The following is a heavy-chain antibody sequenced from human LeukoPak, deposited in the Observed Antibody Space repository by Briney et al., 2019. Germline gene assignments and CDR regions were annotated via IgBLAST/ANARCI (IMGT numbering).Heavy chain of an antibody. Sequence: SETLSLTCTVSGGSISSYYWSWIRQPPGKGLEWIGYIYYSGSTNYNPSLKSRVTISVDTSKNQFSLKLSSVTAADTAVYYCARWSSFYYYYMDVWGKGTTFTVSS. D-gene: IGHD6-13*01. CDR1: GGSISSYY. J-gene: IGHJ6*03. CDR3: ARWSSFYYYYMDV. CDR2: IYYSGST. V-gene: IGHV4-59*01.